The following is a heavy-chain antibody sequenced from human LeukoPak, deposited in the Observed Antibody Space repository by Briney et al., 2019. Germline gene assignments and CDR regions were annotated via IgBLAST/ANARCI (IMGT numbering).Heavy chain of an antibody. CDR2: INPNSGGT. Sequence: ASVKVSCKASGYTFTGYYMHWVRQAPGQGLEWMGWINPNSGGTNYAQKFQGRVTMTRDTSISTAYMELSRLRSDDTAVYYCARSGLVAAAGPPTFDPWGQGTLVTVSS. D-gene: IGHD6-13*01. J-gene: IGHJ5*02. V-gene: IGHV1-2*02. CDR1: GYTFTGYY. CDR3: ARSGLVAAAGPPTFDP.